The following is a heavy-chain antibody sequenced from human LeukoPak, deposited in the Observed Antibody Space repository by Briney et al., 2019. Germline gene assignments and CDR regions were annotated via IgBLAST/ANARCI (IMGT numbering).Heavy chain of an antibody. CDR1: GYSISSGYY. CDR2: LYHTGST. J-gene: IGHJ6*03. V-gene: IGHV4-38-2*02. D-gene: IGHD3-3*01. CDR3: ARVPFNDFWSGYYPDYYYYMDV. Sequence: PSETLSLTCNVSGYSISSGYYWGWVRQPPGKGLDWIGNLYHTGSTYYNPSLKSRVTISVDTSKNQFSLKLSSVTAADTAVYYCARVPFNDFWSGYYPDYYYYMDVWGKGTTVTVSS.